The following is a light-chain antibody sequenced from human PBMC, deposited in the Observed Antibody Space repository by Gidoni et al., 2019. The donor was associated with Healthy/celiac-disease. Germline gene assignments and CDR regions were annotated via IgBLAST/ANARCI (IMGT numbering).Light chain of an antibody. V-gene: IGLV2-14*03. J-gene: IGLJ3*02. CDR3: SSYTSSSTVWV. CDR2: DVS. Sequence: QSALTQPASVSGSPGQSITISCTGTSSDVGGYNYVSWYQQHPGKAPKLMIYDVSNRPSGVSNRFSGSKPGNTASLTISGLQAEDEADYYCSSYTSSSTVWVFGGGTKLTVL. CDR1: SSDVGGYNY.